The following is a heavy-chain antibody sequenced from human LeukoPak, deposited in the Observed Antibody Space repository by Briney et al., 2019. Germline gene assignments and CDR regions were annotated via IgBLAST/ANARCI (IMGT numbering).Heavy chain of an antibody. J-gene: IGHJ3*02. CDR1: GGSISSGGYY. Sequence: ASETLSLTCTVSGGSISSGGYYWSWVRQAPGKGLEWVSVIYSGGSTYYADSVKGRFTISRHNSKNTLYLQMNSLRAEDTAVYYCARFSSSWFDAFDIWGQGTVVTVSP. V-gene: IGHV3-53*04. CDR2: IYSGGST. D-gene: IGHD6-13*01. CDR3: ARFSSSWFDAFDI.